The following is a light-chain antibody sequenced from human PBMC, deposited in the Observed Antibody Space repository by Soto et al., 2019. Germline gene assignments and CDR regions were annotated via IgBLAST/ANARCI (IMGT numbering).Light chain of an antibody. CDR3: QQYYSYPPYP. V-gene: IGKV1-8*01. Sequence: AIRMTQSPSSFSASTGDRVTITCRASQGISSYLAWYQQKPGKAPKLLIYAASTLQSGVPSRFSGSGSGTDFTLTISCLQSEDFATYYCQQYYSYPPYPFGQGTKLEI. CDR2: AAS. CDR1: QGISSY. J-gene: IGKJ2*01.